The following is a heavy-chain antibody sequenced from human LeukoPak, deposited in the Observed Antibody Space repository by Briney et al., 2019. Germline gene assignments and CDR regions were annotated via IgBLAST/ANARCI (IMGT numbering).Heavy chain of an antibody. Sequence: PSETLSLTCTVSGGSITSYYWTWIRQPPGKGLEWIGYIYYTGSVTYNPSLKSRITISVDTSKNQFSLKLSSVTAADTAVYYCARGVYIAAAQYGYWGQGTLVTVSS. CDR2: IYYTGSV. D-gene: IGHD6-13*01. J-gene: IGHJ4*02. CDR3: ARGVYIAAAQYGY. CDR1: GGSITSYY. V-gene: IGHV4-59*01.